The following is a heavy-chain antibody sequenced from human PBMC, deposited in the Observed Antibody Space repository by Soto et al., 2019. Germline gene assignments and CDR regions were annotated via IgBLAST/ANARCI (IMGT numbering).Heavy chain of an antibody. V-gene: IGHV1-18*01. CDR2: ISAYNGNT. D-gene: IGHD3-3*01. Sequence: LVKVSCKASGYGFTGDVISCGLHDTGQGLEWMGWISAYNGNTNYAQKLQGRVTMTTDTSTSTAYMELRSLRSDDTAVYYCARGVYDFWSGYLIAYWGQGTLVTGSS. CDR3: ARGVYDFWSGYLIAY. CDR1: GYGFTGDV. J-gene: IGHJ4*02.